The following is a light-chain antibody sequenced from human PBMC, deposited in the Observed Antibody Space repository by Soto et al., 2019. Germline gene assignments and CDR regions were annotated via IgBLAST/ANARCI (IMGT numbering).Light chain of an antibody. V-gene: IGKV1-39*01. J-gene: IGKJ1*01. Sequence: DIQMTQSPSSLSASVGDRVTITCRASESIRNNLNWYQQKPGKAPKLLIYAASTLQSGVPSRFSGGGSGKEFTLTIGSLQPEDFTTYYCQQTYSTPRGAFGQGTKVEFK. CDR3: QQTYSTPRGA. CDR2: AAS. CDR1: ESIRNN.